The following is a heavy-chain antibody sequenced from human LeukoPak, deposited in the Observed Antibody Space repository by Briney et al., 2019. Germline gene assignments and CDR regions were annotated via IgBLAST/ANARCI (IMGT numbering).Heavy chain of an antibody. CDR1: GGSISSGSYY. CDR2: IYTSGST. CDR3: ARDGYSSGWSSPYYYYYMDV. D-gene: IGHD6-19*01. Sequence: SETLSLTCTVSGGSISSGSYYWSWIRQPAGKGLEWIGRIYTSGSTNYNPSLKSRVTKSVDTSKNQFSLKLSSVTAADTAVYYCARDGYSSGWSSPYYYYYMDVWGKGTTVTVSS. V-gene: IGHV4-61*02. J-gene: IGHJ6*03.